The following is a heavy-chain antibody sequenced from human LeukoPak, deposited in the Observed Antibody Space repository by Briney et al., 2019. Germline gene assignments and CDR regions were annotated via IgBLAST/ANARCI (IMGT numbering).Heavy chain of an antibody. J-gene: IGHJ4*02. Sequence: PGGSLRLSCATSGFSFSGYGKHWVRQAPGKGLEWVSVIYSGGSTYYADSVKGRFTISRDNSKNTLYLQMNSLRAEDTAVYYCAPPMVRGLIGDWGQGTLVTVSS. V-gene: IGHV3-NL1*01. CDR2: IYSGGST. CDR1: GFSFSGYG. D-gene: IGHD3-10*01. CDR3: APPMVRGLIGD.